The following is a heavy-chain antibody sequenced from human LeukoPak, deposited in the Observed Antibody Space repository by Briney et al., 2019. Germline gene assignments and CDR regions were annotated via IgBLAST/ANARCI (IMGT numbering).Heavy chain of an antibody. Sequence: PGGSLRLSCAASTFTFSSYNMHWVRQAPGKGLQWVALISDDGGTEFYGDSVKGRFTISRDNSKSTLYLQMNSLRAEDTAVYYCARDSFSGTAVAGTDGALDIWGQGTMVTVSS. CDR2: ISDDGGTE. CDR3: ARDSFSGTAVAGTDGALDI. J-gene: IGHJ3*02. CDR1: TFTFSSYN. D-gene: IGHD6-19*01. V-gene: IGHV3-30*03.